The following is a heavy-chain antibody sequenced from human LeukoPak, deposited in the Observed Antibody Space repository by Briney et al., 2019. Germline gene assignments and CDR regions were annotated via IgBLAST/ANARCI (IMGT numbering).Heavy chain of an antibody. J-gene: IGHJ5*02. Sequence: PSETLSLSCTVSGDSFDNSYCWTWVRQPPGKRPEWIGTIYSSEYTYYHPSLRSRATISADTSRNLFSLKLNSVTAADTAVYYCARGSDGYKLGNHWGHGTLVTVSS. V-gene: IGHV4-39*01. CDR1: GDSFDNSYC. CDR2: IYSSEYT. D-gene: IGHD5-24*01. CDR3: ARGSDGYKLGNH.